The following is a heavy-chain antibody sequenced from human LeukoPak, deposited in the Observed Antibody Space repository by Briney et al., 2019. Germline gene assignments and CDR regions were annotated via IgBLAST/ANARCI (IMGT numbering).Heavy chain of an antibody. Sequence: GGSLRLSCAASGFTFSSYWMSWVRQAPGKGLEWVANIKEDGSEKDYVDSVKGRFTISRDNAKNSLYLQMNSLRAEDTAVYYCARDGKVEVFDYWGQGTLVTVSS. CDR2: IKEDGSEK. CDR3: ARDGKVEVFDY. J-gene: IGHJ4*02. D-gene: IGHD2-15*01. CDR1: GFTFSSYW. V-gene: IGHV3-7*01.